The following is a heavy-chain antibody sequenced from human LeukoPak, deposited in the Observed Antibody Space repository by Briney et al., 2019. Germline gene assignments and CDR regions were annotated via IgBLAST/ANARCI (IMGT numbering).Heavy chain of an antibody. Sequence: SETXSLTCTVSGDSISIYYWSWIRQPPGKGLEWIGYIYNSGSTNYNPSLKSRVTISVDTSKNQFSLKLTSVTAADTAVYYCARDRELGYWGQGTLVTVSS. V-gene: IGHV4-59*01. CDR1: GDSISIYY. D-gene: IGHD3-10*01. CDR2: IYNSGST. J-gene: IGHJ4*02. CDR3: ARDRELGY.